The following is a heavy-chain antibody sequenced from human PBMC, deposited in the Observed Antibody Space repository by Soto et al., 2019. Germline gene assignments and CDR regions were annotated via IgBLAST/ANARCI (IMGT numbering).Heavy chain of an antibody. J-gene: IGHJ6*02. CDR2: ISDSGANT. Sequence: EVQLLESGGGLGQPGGSLRLSCAASGFTFRREAMSWVREAPGKGLDWVAAISDSGANTYYAGSVKGRFTISRDNSRNTLYLQMTSLRADDTAIYYCAKNPRTPQTGGMDVWGLGTTVTVSS. CDR3: AKNPRTPQTGGMDV. V-gene: IGHV3-23*01. D-gene: IGHD3-10*01. CDR1: GFTFRREA.